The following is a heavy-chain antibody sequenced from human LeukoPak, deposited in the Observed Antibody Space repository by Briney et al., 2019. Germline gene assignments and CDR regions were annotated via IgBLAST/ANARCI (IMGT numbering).Heavy chain of an antibody. CDR1: GFTFSSYA. V-gene: IGHV3-30*04. J-gene: IGHJ4*02. CDR3: ARDSALPTWYYYGSGSFLDDC. CDR2: ISYDGSNK. Sequence: GRSLRLSCAASGFTFSSYAMHWVRQAPGKGLEWVAVISYDGSNKYYADSVKGRFTISRDNSKNTLYLQMNSLRAEDTAVYYCARDSALPTWYYYGSGSFLDDCWGQGTLVTVSS. D-gene: IGHD3-10*01.